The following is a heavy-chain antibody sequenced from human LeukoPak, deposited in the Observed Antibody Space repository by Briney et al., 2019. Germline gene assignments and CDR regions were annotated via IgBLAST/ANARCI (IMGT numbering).Heavy chain of an antibody. CDR1: GGSISSHY. CDR3: ARVSPYYDFWSGYFGWFDP. V-gene: IGHV4-59*11. D-gene: IGHD3-3*01. Sequence: SETLSLTCTVSGGSISSHYWSWIRQPPGKGLEWIGYIYYSGSTNYNPSLKSRVTISVDTSKNQFSPKLSSVTAADTAVYYCARVSPYYDFWSGYFGWFDPWGQGTLVTVSS. J-gene: IGHJ5*02. CDR2: IYYSGST.